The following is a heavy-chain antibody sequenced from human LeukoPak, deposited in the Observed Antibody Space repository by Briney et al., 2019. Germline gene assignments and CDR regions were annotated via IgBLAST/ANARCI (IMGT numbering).Heavy chain of an antibody. CDR2: IKQDGSEK. V-gene: IGHV3-7*01. D-gene: IGHD3-3*01. CDR3: ARYDFWSGPDAFDI. J-gene: IGHJ3*02. Sequence: PGGSLRLSCAASGFTFSSYWMSWVRQAPGKGLEWVANIKQDGSEKYYVDSVKGRFTISRDNAKNSLYLQMNSLRAEDTAVYYCARYDFWSGPDAFDIWGQGTMVTVSS. CDR1: GFTFSSYW.